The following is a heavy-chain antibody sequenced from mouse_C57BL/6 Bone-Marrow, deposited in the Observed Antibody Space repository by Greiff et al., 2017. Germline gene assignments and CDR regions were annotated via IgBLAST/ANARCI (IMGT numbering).Heavy chain of an antibody. J-gene: IGHJ1*03. CDR1: GYTFTDYY. CDR3: ARAYYSTYWYFDV. V-gene: IGHV1-26*01. D-gene: IGHD2-5*01. Sequence: EVHLQQSGPELVKPGASVKISCKASGYTFTDYYMNWVKQSHGKSLEWIGDINPNNGGTSYNQKFKGKATLTVDKSSSTAYMELRSLTSEDSAVXYWARAYYSTYWYFDVWGTGTTVTVAS. CDR2: INPNNGGT.